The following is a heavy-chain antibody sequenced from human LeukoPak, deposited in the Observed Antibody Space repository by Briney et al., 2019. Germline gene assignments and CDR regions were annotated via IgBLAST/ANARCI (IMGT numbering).Heavy chain of an antibody. J-gene: IGHJ3*02. D-gene: IGHD6-13*01. Sequence: SETLSLTCTVSGGSISSYYWSWIRQPAGKGLEWIGRIYTSGSTNYNPSLKSRVTMSVDTSKNQFSLKLSSVTAADTAVYYCARSYSSSWYDGAFDIRGQGTMVTVSS. CDR2: IYTSGST. V-gene: IGHV4-4*07. CDR3: ARSYSSSWYDGAFDI. CDR1: GGSISSYY.